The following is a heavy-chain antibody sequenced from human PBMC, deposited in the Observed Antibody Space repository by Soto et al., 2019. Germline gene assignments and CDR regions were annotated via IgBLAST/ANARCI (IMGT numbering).Heavy chain of an antibody. D-gene: IGHD1-20*01. CDR1: GFTFSSYA. J-gene: IGHJ4*02. Sequence: GGSLRLSCAVSGFTFSSYAMSWVRQAPGKGLEWVSSISGGGYSTYYADSVKGRFTISRDNSKNTLYLQMNSLRAEDTAVYYCAKDPRRYSDYWGQGTLVTVSS. CDR3: AKDPRRYSDY. V-gene: IGHV3-23*01. CDR2: ISGGGYST.